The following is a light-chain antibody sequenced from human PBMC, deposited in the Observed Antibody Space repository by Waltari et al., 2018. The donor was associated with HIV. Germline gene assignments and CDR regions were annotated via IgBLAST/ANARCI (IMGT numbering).Light chain of an antibody. Sequence: QSVLTQPPSVSGSPGQSITISCTGASSEFRTYNYVSWYQHHPGKAPRLLIYGVTNLPSGFSHRLSGSKSGDTASLIISGLQAEDEADYFCAAYIGPWVFGGGTRLTV. V-gene: IGLV2-14*03. CDR3: AAYIGPWV. CDR1: SSEFRTYNY. J-gene: IGLJ3*02. CDR2: GVT.